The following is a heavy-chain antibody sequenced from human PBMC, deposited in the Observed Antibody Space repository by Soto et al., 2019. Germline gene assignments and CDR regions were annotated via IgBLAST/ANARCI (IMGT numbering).Heavy chain of an antibody. CDR2: IYYSGTT. J-gene: IGHJ6*02. CDR1: GGSISSGGYY. V-gene: IGHV4-31*03. D-gene: IGHD2-21*01. Sequence: QVQLQESGPGLVKPSQTLSLTCTVSGGSISSGGYYWYWIRQHPGKGLEWIGYIYYSGTTYYNPSLKSRVTTSVDTSKNQFSLKLSSVTVADTAVYYSAASCVACGGFNYYGMDVWGQGTTVNVSS. CDR3: AASCVACGGFNYYGMDV.